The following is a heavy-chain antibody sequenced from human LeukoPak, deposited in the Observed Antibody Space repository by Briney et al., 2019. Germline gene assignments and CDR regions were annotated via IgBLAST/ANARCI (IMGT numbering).Heavy chain of an antibody. CDR2: IIPIFGST. J-gene: IGHJ6*03. Sequence: AASVTVSCNASGDIFNSYSVSWVRQAPGQGLEWMGGIIPIFGSTNYAQEFQGRVTITTDQSTRTAYMELNSLSSDDTAVYYCARVGRSRGSLPNSYYYMDVWGKGTTVTVSS. CDR3: ARVGRSRGSLPNSYYYMDV. CDR1: GDIFNSYS. V-gene: IGHV1-69*05. D-gene: IGHD1-26*01.